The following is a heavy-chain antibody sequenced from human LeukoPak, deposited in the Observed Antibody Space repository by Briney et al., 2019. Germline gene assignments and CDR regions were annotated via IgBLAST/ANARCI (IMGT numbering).Heavy chain of an antibody. D-gene: IGHD3-22*01. CDR2: ISAYNGNT. J-gene: IGHJ6*03. Sequence: ASVKVSCKASGYTFTSYGISWVRQAPGQGLEWMGWISAYNGNTNYAQKLQGRVTMTTDTSTSTAYMELRSLRSDDTAVYYCARDSPNRDYDSSGYGASFYYMDVWGKGTTVTVSS. CDR1: GYTFTSYG. V-gene: IGHV1-18*01. CDR3: ARDSPNRDYDSSGYGASFYYMDV.